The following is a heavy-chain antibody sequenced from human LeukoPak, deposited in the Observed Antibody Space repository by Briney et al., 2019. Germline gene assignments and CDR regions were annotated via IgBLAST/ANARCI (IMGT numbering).Heavy chain of an antibody. Sequence: SQTLSLTCAISGDSVSSNSAAWNWIRQSPSGGLEWRGRTYYRSKWYNEYVVSVKSRITINPDTSKNQFSLQLNSVAPEDTAVYYCARGPDGTGAFDIWGQGTMVTVSS. J-gene: IGHJ3*02. CDR1: GDSVSSNSAA. CDR2: TYYRSKWYN. V-gene: IGHV6-1*01. D-gene: IGHD3-10*01. CDR3: ARGPDGTGAFDI.